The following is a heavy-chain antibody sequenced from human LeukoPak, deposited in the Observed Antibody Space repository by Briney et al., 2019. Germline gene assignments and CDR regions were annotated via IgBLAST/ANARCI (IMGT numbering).Heavy chain of an antibody. V-gene: IGHV3-30*03. CDR1: GFTFSSYG. CDR3: ARDDTAMAVFDY. J-gene: IGHJ4*02. CDR2: ISYDGSNK. Sequence: GRSLRLSCAAPGFTFSSYGMHWVRQAPGKGLEWVAVISYDGSNKYYADSVKGRFTISRDNSKNTLYLQMNSLRAEDTAVYYCARDDTAMAVFDYWGQGTLVTVSS. D-gene: IGHD5-18*01.